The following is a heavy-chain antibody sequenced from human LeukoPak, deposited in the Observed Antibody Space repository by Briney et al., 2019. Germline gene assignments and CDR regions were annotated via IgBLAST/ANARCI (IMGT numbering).Heavy chain of an antibody. CDR3: ARAKGPYSSSWYPPYY. J-gene: IGHJ4*02. CDR2: ISYDGSNK. V-gene: IGHV3-30-3*01. D-gene: IGHD6-13*01. Sequence: GGSLRLSCAASGFTFTTYAMHWVRQAPGKGLEWVAIISYDGSNKYYADSVRGQFTISRDNSKNTLYLQMNSLRAEDTAVYYCARAKGPYSSSWYPPYYWGQGILVTVSS. CDR1: GFTFTTYA.